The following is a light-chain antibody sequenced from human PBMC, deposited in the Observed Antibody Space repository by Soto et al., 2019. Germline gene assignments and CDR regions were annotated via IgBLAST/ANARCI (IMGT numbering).Light chain of an antibody. CDR2: TYN. J-gene: IGLJ2*01. CDR3: APWDDSLNGVL. CDR1: GSNIGSNT. V-gene: IGLV1-44*01. Sequence: QSVLTQPPSASGTPGQRVTISCSGSGSNIGSNTVNWYQQLPGTAPKLLIYTYNQRPSGVPDRFSGSKSGTSASLAISGLHSEDEADYYCAPWDDSLNGVLFGGGTKVTVL.